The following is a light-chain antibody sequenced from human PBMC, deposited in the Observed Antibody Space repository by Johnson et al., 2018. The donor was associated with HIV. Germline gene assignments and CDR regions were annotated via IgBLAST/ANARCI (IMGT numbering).Light chain of an antibody. V-gene: IGLV1-51*02. CDR3: GTWDSSLSVYV. CDR2: ENN. CDR1: SSNIGNNY. J-gene: IGLJ1*01. Sequence: VLTQSPSVSAAPGHTVTISCSGSSSNIGNNYVSWYQQFPGTAPKLLIYENNKRPSGIPDRFSGSKSGTSVTLDITGLPTGDEADYYCGTWDSSLSVYVFGTGTKFTVL.